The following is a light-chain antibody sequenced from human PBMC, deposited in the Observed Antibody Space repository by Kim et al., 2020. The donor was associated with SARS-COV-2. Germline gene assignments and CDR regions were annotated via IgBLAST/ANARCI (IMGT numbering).Light chain of an antibody. J-gene: IGLJ1*01. Sequence: SYELTQPPSASVSPGQTASVPCSGNKLGDKYASWYQQKPGQSPVLVIYQDSKRPSGIPERFSGSNSGNTATLTISGTQAMDEADYYCQAWDSSTASYVFGTGTQLTVL. V-gene: IGLV3-1*01. CDR1: KLGDKY. CDR3: QAWDSSTASYV. CDR2: QDS.